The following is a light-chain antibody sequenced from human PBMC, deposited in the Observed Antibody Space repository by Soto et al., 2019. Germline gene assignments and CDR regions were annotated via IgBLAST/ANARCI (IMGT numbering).Light chain of an antibody. Sequence: EIVMTQSPATLSVSPGERATLSCRASQSVSSDLAWYHQKPGQAPRLLIYGASTRATGIPARFSGSGSGTEFTLAINSLQYEDFAVYYCQQYNNWPRTFGQGTNVDIK. J-gene: IGKJ1*01. CDR1: QSVSSD. CDR3: QQYNNWPRT. V-gene: IGKV3-15*01. CDR2: GAS.